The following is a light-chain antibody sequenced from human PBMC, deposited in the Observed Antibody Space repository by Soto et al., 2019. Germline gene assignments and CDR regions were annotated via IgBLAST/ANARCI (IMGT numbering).Light chain of an antibody. V-gene: IGLV2-8*01. CDR2: EVS. CDR3: SSYTGISTLL. CDR1: SSDVGGYNY. Sequence: QSALTQPPSASGSPGQSVTISCTGTSSDVGGYNYVSWYQQHPGKAPKLMIYEVSKRPSGVPDRFSGSKSGNTASLTVSGLQAEDEADYYCSSYTGISTLLFATGTKVTVL. J-gene: IGLJ1*01.